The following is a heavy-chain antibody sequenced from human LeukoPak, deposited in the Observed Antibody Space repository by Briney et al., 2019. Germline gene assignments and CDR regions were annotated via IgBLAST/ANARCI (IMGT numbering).Heavy chain of an antibody. CDR1: GVSISSTSHA. CDR2: IYNSGSS. J-gene: IGHJ4*02. Sequence: PSETLSLTCTVSGVSISSTSHAWGWSRQPPGKGLEWLGNIYNSGSSNYSPSLRSRVSISADTSKNQFSLRLRSVTAADTAVYYCGRDTHLESWGQGILVTVFS. CDR3: GRDTHLES. V-gene: IGHV4-39*01.